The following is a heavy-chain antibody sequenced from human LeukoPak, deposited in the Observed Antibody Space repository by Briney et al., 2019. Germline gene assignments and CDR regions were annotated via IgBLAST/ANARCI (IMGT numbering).Heavy chain of an antibody. CDR1: GVSISSSSYY. CDR3: AVRGVATPEGTVYYGMDV. Sequence: SETLSLTCTVSGVSISSSSYYWGCIRQPPGQGLEWNGSIYYSGSTYYNPSLKSRVTISVDTSKNQFSLKLSSVTAADTAVYYCAVRGVATPEGTVYYGMDVWGQGTTITVSS. J-gene: IGHJ6*02. CDR2: IYYSGST. D-gene: IGHD5-12*01. V-gene: IGHV4-39*01.